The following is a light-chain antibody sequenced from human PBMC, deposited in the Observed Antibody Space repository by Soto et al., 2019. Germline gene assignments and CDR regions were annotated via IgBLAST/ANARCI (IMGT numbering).Light chain of an antibody. CDR3: QQYNNWPPWT. V-gene: IGKV3D-15*01. Sequence: EIVFTQSPGTLSLSPGERATLSCRASQSISNHLAWYQQKPGQAPRLLIYDASNRATGIPARFSGSGSGTELTLTISSLQSEDFAIYDCQQYNNWPPWTFGQGTKVDIK. CDR1: QSISNH. CDR2: DAS. J-gene: IGKJ1*01.